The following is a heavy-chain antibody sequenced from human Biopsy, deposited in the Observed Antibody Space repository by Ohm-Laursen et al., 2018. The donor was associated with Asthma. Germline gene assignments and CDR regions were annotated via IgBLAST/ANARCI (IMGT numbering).Heavy chain of an antibody. V-gene: IGHV4-31*03. CDR2: INYSGST. J-gene: IGHJ5*01. D-gene: IGHD2-8*01. CDR1: GGSLSSGPYY. Sequence: SQTLSLTCTVSGGSLSSGPYYWSWVRQHPGKGLEWIGYINYSGSTSYSPSLESRVTVSVDTSKNQFSLKLSSVTAADTAVYYCARDLSGYCTSSACYGFDSWGQGTLVTVSS. CDR3: ARDLSGYCTSSACYGFDS.